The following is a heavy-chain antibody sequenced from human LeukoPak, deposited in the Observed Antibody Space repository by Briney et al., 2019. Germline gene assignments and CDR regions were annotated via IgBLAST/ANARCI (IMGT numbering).Heavy chain of an antibody. CDR3: ARALTGTLFFAS. J-gene: IGHJ4*02. CDR1: RNSFSTSW. D-gene: IGHD6-19*01. V-gene: IGHV5-51*01. Sequence: GESLKISCKDSRNSFSTSWIGWVRQMPGQGLEWMGTIYPDDSDTRYSPSFQGQVTISADKSISTAYLHWRSLKASDTAMYYCARALTGTLFFASWGQGTLVTVSS. CDR2: IYPDDSDT.